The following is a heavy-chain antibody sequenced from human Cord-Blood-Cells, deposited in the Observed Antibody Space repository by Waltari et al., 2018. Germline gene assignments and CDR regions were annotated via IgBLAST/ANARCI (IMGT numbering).Heavy chain of an antibody. CDR3: ARGTNYDYIWGTPYYGMDV. Sequence: QVQLQQWGAGLLKPSETLSLTCAVYGGSFSGYYWSWLRQPHGKGLEWIGEINHSGSTNYNPSLKSRVTISVDTSKNQFSLKLSSVTAADTAVYYCARGTNYDYIWGTPYYGMDVWGQGTTVTVSS. V-gene: IGHV4-34*01. CDR1: GGSFSGYY. J-gene: IGHJ6*02. D-gene: IGHD3-16*01. CDR2: INHSGST.